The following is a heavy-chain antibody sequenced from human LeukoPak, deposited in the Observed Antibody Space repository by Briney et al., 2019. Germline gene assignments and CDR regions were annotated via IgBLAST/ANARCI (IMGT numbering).Heavy chain of an antibody. J-gene: IGHJ6*03. CDR2: INHSGST. CDR1: GGSFSSYY. D-gene: IGHD6-13*01. CDR3: ARGAPYSSSWNYYYYYMDV. V-gene: IGHV4-34*01. Sequence: PSETLSLTCAVYGGSFSSYYWSWIRQPPGKGLEWIGEINHSGSTNYNPSLKSRVTISVDTSKNQFSLKLSSVTAADTAVYYCARGAPYSSSWNYYYYYMDVWGKGTTVTVSS.